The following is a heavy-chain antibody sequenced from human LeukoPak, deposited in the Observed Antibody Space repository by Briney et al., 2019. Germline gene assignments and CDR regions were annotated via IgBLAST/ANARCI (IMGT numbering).Heavy chain of an antibody. Sequence: SVKVSCKASGGTFSSYAISWVRQAPGQGLEWMGGIIPIFGTANYAQKFQGRVTITADKSTSTAYMELSSLRSEDTAAYYCALHLGYSYGYFDYWGQGTLVTVSS. J-gene: IGHJ4*02. CDR1: GGTFSSYA. D-gene: IGHD5-18*01. V-gene: IGHV1-69*06. CDR2: IIPIFGTA. CDR3: ALHLGYSYGYFDY.